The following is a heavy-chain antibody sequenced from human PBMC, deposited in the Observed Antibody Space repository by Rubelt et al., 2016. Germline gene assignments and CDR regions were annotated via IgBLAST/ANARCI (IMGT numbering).Heavy chain of an antibody. CDR2: IKSKTDGGTT. CDR3: TRDHLGYSYGFGPPFDY. V-gene: IGHV3-15*01. D-gene: IGHD5-18*01. Sequence: IKSKTDGGTTDYAAPVKGRFTISRDDSKNTLYLQMNSLKTEDTAVYYCTRDHLGYSYGFGPPFDYWGQGTLVTVSS. J-gene: IGHJ4*02.